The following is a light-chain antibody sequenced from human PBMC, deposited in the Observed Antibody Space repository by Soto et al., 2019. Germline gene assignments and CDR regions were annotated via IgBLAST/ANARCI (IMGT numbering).Light chain of an antibody. CDR3: SSYTTTKTPV. CDR2: EVS. CDR1: SSDVGGYNY. V-gene: IGLV2-14*01. J-gene: IGLJ2*01. Sequence: QSALTQPASVSGSPGQSITISCTGSSSDVGGYNYVSWYQQHPDKAPKLMIYEVSNRPSGVSNRFSGSKSGNTASLTISGPQAEDEAGDYCSSYTTTKTPVFGGGTKLTV.